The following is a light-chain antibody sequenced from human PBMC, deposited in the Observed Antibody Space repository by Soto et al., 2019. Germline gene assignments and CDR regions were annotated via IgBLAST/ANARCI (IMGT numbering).Light chain of an antibody. V-gene: IGLV1-51*01. CDR2: ENV. CDR1: GSNLGRNY. J-gene: IGLJ1*01. CDR3: GSWDNILRAYV. Sequence: QSVLTQPPSVSATPGQKVTISCSGSGSNLGRNYVSWYQQLPGTAPKLLIYENVYRFSGIPDRFSASKSGTSATLGITGLQTWDEGHYYCGSWDNILRAYVFGSGTKLTVL.